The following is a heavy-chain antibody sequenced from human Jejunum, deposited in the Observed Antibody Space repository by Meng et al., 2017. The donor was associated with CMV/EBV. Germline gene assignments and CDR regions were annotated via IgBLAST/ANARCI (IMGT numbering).Heavy chain of an antibody. V-gene: IGHV1-2*02. Sequence: TFTGFYSNWVRQAPGQGLEWMGWTNPNNGGTNYAPTFQGSVTMTSDTSTSTAYMDLSRLTSDDTAVYYCTRDLYCGGNCYSAVDYWGQGTLVTVSS. CDR3: TRDLYCGGNCYSAVDY. D-gene: IGHD2-21*01. J-gene: IGHJ4*02. CDR2: TNPNNGGT. CDR1: TFTGFY.